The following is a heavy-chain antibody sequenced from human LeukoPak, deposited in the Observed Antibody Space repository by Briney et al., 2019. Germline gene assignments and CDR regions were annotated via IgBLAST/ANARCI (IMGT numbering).Heavy chain of an antibody. Sequence: GGSLRLSCEASGFTIGPYAMYWVRQGPGRGLEWVAVIKADGSGTFYADSVRGRFTTSRDNSKNSLYLQMNSPTSEDTALYYCATWAFYHNLDVWGHGTTVIVSS. V-gene: IGHV3-43*02. D-gene: IGHD2/OR15-2a*01. J-gene: IGHJ6*02. CDR1: GFTIGPYA. CDR2: IKADGSGT. CDR3: ATWAFYHNLDV.